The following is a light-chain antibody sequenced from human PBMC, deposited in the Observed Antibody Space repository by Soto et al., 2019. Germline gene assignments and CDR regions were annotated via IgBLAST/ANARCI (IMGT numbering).Light chain of an antibody. CDR2: GAS. CDR1: QSISDT. J-gene: IGKJ5*01. Sequence: EVVMTQSPATLSVSPGGRATLSCRASQSISDTLAWYQQKPGQAPRLLIHGASTRATGIPARFSGSGPGTEFTLTISSLQSEDFAVYYCQQYNNWPPITFGQGTRLEI. V-gene: IGKV3-15*01. CDR3: QQYNNWPPIT.